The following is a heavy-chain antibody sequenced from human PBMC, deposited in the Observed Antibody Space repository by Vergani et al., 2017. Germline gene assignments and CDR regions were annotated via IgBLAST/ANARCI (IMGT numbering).Heavy chain of an antibody. V-gene: IGHV3-21*02. Sequence: RLVQSGGGLAHPGGSLRLSCAASGLPVSGFAFNTYAMIWVRQAPGKGLEWVSSISSSSSYIHYSDSLKGRFTISRDNAKSSLYLQMNSLRAEDTGVYYXARDRYYLGSGSYPYFYYYGLDVWGQGTAVTVSS. CDR2: ISSSSSYI. D-gene: IGHD3-10*01. J-gene: IGHJ6*02. CDR1: GLPVSGFAFNTYA. CDR3: ARDRYYLGSGSYPYFYYYGLDV.